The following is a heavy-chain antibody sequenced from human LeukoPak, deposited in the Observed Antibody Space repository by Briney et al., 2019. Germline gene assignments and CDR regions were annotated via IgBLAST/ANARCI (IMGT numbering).Heavy chain of an antibody. CDR1: GFAVSSNY. V-gene: IGHV3-53*01. CDR3: ARVFGLYYPDTYFDY. Sequence: GGSLRLSCAASGFAVSSNYMSWVRQAPGKGLEWVSVIYSGGSTYYADSVKGRCTISRDNAKNSLYLQMNSLRAEDTAVYYCARVFGLYYPDTYFDYWGQGTLVTVSS. D-gene: IGHD3-10*01. J-gene: IGHJ4*02. CDR2: IYSGGST.